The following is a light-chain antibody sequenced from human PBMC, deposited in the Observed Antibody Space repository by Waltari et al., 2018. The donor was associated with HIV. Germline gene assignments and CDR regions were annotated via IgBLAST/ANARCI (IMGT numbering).Light chain of an antibody. J-gene: IGLJ2*01. Sequence: SYDLTQAPSLSVSPGQAAKILCSGFNLSNNYVSWYQQKPGQSPLLLIFQDRKRPSGIPEWFSGSSSGNTATLTISGTQSVDEADYFCQAWGNNTVVFGGGTKLTVL. CDR1: NLSNNY. CDR2: QDR. V-gene: IGLV3-1*01. CDR3: QAWGNNTVV.